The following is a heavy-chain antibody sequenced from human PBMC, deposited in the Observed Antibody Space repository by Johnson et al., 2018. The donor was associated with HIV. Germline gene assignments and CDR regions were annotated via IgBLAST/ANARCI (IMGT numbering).Heavy chain of an antibody. CDR1: GFTFSSYA. CDR3: ARGIQPDAFDI. V-gene: IGHV3-23*04. Sequence: VQLVASGGGVVQPGRSLRLSCAASGFTFSSYAMHWVRQAPGKGLEWVSAISGSGGSTFYADSVKGRFTISRDNSKNTLSLQMNSLRAEDTAVYYCARGIQPDAFDIWGQGTMVTVSS. J-gene: IGHJ3*02. D-gene: IGHD2-2*01. CDR2: ISGSGGST.